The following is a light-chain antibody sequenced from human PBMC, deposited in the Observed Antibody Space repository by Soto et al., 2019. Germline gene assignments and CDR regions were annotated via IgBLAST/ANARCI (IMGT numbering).Light chain of an antibody. CDR3: QQYDNAPRFT. CDR2: DAS. Sequence: DIQMTQSPSSLSASVGDRVTITCQASQDINIYLNWYQQKPGKAPKLLIYDASNLKTGVPSRFSGSGSGTDFTFTISTLQPEDIATYYCQQYDNAPRFTFDHGTKVRI. V-gene: IGKV1-33*01. J-gene: IGKJ3*01. CDR1: QDINIY.